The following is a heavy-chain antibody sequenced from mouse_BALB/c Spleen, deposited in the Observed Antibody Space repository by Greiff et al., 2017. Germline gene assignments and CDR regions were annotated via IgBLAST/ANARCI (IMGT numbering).Heavy chain of an antibody. V-gene: IGHV1-69*02. Sequence: QVQLQQPGAELVRPGASVKLSCKASGYTFTSYWINWVKQRPGQGLEWIGNIYPSDSYTNYNQKFKDKATLTVDKSSSTAYMQLSSPTSEDSAVYYCTRWGLLHYFDYWGQGTTLTVSS. CDR3: TRWGLLHYFDY. D-gene: IGHD1-1*01. CDR1: GYTFTSYW. CDR2: IYPSDSYT. J-gene: IGHJ2*01.